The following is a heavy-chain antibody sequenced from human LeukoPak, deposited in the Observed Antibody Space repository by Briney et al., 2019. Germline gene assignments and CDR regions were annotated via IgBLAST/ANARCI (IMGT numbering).Heavy chain of an antibody. CDR2: TSFDGSNK. CDR1: GFTFSSYG. V-gene: IGHV3-30*18. J-gene: IGHJ6*02. CDR3: AKDKGEYYYYGMEV. D-gene: IGHD1-26*01. Sequence: GALRLSCAASGFTFSSYGMHWVRQAPGKGLEWVAVTSFDGSNKDYADSEKGRFTISRDNSKNTLYLQMNSLRAEDTAVYYCAKDKGEYYYYGMEVWGQGTTVTVSS.